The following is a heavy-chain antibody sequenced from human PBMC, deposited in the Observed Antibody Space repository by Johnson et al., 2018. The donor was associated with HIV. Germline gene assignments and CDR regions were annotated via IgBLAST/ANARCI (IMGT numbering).Heavy chain of an antibody. J-gene: IGHJ3*02. Sequence: QVQLVESGGGVVQPGGSLRLSCAASGFTFSTYGIHWVRQAPGNGLEWVSFIRYDGKDKYYADFVKGRFTISRDNSKNTLYLQMNSLRAEDTAVYYCAREVDAFDMWGQGTLVTVSS. CDR2: IRYDGKDK. V-gene: IGHV3-30*02. CDR1: GFTFSTYG. CDR3: AREVDAFDM.